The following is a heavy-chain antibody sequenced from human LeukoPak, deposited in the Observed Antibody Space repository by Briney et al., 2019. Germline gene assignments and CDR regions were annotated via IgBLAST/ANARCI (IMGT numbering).Heavy chain of an antibody. Sequence: SETLSLTCAVSGGSISSGGYSWSWIRQPPGKGLEWIGYIYHSGSTYYNPSLKSRVTISVDRSKNQISLKLSSVTAADTAVYYCARGLGDGYNLGWFDPWGQGTLVTVSS. J-gene: IGHJ5*02. CDR1: GGSISSGGYS. D-gene: IGHD5-24*01. V-gene: IGHV4-30-2*01. CDR2: IYHSGST. CDR3: ARGLGDGYNLGWFDP.